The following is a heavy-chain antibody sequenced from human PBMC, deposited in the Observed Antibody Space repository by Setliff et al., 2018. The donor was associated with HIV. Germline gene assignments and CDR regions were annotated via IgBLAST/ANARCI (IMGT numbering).Heavy chain of an antibody. D-gene: IGHD1-26*01. J-gene: IGHJ3*02. Sequence: PGGSLRLSCVASGFTFRTFAMHWVRQAPGKGLEWVSVISYDGSRISYADSVKGRFTISRDNAKNSLYVQMNSLRAEDTAVYYCARGHSHGYGYSGSYGPFDIWGQGTMVTVSS. CDR1: GFTFRTFA. CDR2: ISYDGSRI. CDR3: ARGHSHGYGYSGSYGPFDI. V-gene: IGHV3-30*07.